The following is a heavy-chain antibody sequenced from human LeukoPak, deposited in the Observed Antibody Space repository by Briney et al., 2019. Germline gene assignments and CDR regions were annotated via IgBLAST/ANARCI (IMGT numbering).Heavy chain of an antibody. CDR2: ISGGGDKA. D-gene: IGHD6-19*01. V-gene: IGHV3-23*01. CDR3: AKDLALAGTGGGFDV. CDR1: GFTFTTYA. Sequence: GASLRLSCAASGFTFTTYAINWVRQHPGEGLEWLSGISGGGDKAYYADSVNGRFTISRDNSKNTVSLQMSSLRAEDTALYYCAKDLALAGTGGGFDVWGQGTRVAVSS. J-gene: IGHJ3*01.